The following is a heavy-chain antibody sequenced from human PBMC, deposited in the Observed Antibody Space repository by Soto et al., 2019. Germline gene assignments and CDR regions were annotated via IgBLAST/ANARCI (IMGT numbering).Heavy chain of an antibody. CDR3: ARVGQQWLGHTRWYYFDY. CDR2: INHSGST. CDR1: GGSFSGYY. J-gene: IGHJ4*02. V-gene: IGHV4-34*01. Sequence: PSETLSLTCAVCGGSFSGYYWSWIRQPPGKGLEWIGEINHSGSTNYNPSLKSRVTISVDTSKNQFSLKLSSVTAADTAVYYCARVGQQWLGHTRWYYFDYWGQGTLVTVSS. D-gene: IGHD6-19*01.